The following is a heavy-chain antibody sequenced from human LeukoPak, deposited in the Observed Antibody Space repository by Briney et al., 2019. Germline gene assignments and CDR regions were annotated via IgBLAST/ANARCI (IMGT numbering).Heavy chain of an antibody. CDR1: GYTFTGYY. J-gene: IGHJ4*02. V-gene: IGHV1-2*06. CDR2: ITPNTGDT. D-gene: IGHD3-3*01. Sequence: ASXXVSCKASGYTFTGYYVHWVRQAPGQGLEWMGRITPNTGDTIYAQRFQGRATMTRDTSISAAYMELSSLRSDDTAIYYCARDLVGGIWSAGFWGQGTLVTVSS. CDR3: ARDLVGGIWSAGF.